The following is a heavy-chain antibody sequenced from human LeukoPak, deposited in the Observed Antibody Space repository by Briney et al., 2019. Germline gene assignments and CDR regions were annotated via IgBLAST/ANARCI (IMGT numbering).Heavy chain of an antibody. D-gene: IGHD6-19*01. CDR1: GGSFSSYY. CDR3: ARSGWSPYYFDY. CDR2: IYYSGST. V-gene: IGHV4-59*01. Sequence: SETLTLTCAVYGGSFSSYYWSWIRQPPGKGLEWIGYIYYSGSTNYNPSLKSRVTISVDTSKNQFSLKLSSVTAADTAVYYCARSGWSPYYFDYWGQGTLVTVSS. J-gene: IGHJ4*02.